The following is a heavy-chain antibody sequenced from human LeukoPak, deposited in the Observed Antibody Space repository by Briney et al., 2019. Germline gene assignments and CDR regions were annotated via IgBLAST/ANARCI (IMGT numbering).Heavy chain of an antibody. J-gene: IGHJ4*02. V-gene: IGHV3-30-3*01. CDR2: ISYDGSNK. CDR3: AKGGQQLVDY. D-gene: IGHD6-13*01. CDR1: GFTFSSYA. Sequence: GGSLRLSCAASGFTFSSYAMHWVRQAPGKGLEWVAVISYDGSNKYYADSVKGRFTISRDNSKNTLSLQMNSLRAEDTAVYYCAKGGQQLVDYWGQGTLVTVSS.